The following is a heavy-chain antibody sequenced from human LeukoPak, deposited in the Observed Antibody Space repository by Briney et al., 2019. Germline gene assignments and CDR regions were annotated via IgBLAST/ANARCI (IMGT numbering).Heavy chain of an antibody. J-gene: IGHJ3*02. V-gene: IGHV3-7*01. D-gene: IGHD1-7*01. CDR1: GFTFSSYW. CDR3: ARDMYNWNYGTAFDI. Sequence: SGGSLRLSCAASGFTFSSYWMSWVRQAPGKGLEWVANIKQDGSEKYYVDSVKGRFTISRDNAKNSLYLQMNSLRAEDTAVYYCARDMYNWNYGTAFDIWGQGTMVTVSS. CDR2: IKQDGSEK.